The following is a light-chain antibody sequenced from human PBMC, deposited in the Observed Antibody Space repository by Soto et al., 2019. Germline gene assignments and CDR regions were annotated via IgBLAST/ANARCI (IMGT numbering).Light chain of an antibody. CDR1: QSVTNSF. V-gene: IGKV3-20*01. Sequence: EIVLAQSPGTMSLSPGERATISCRASQSVTNSFLAWYQQKPGQAPRLLIYGASNRATGIPDRFSGSGSGTDFTLTISRLEPEDFAVYYCQQYGSSGTFGQGTKVDNK. CDR3: QQYGSSGT. J-gene: IGKJ1*01. CDR2: GAS.